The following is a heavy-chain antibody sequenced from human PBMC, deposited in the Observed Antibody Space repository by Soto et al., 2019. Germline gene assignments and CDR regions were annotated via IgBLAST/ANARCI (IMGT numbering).Heavy chain of an antibody. J-gene: IGHJ2*01. V-gene: IGHV3-23*01. CDR2: ISGSGIST. CDR1: GFTFRSYA. Sequence: DVQLLESGGGLVQPGGSLRLSCAASGFTFRSYAMSWVRPAPGKGLEWVSGISGSGISTHYADSVKGRFTVSRDTSKNTIFLQMNSLRAETAAVYNCAKAPVGPDWDFDLWGRGTLVTVSS. CDR3: AKAPVGPDWDFDL.